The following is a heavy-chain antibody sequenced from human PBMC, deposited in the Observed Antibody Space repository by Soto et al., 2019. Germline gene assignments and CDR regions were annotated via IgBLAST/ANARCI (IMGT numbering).Heavy chain of an antibody. CDR1: GGSFSGYY. V-gene: IGHV4-34*01. CDR2: INHSGST. CDR3: ARGSATGTMGYYYYYGMDV. Sequence: PSETLSLTCAVYGGSFSGYYWSWIRQPPGKGLEWIGEINHSGSTNYNPSLKSRVTISVDTSKNQFSLKLSSVTAADTAVYYCARGSATGTMGYYYYYGMDVWGQGTTVTVS. J-gene: IGHJ6*02. D-gene: IGHD1-1*01.